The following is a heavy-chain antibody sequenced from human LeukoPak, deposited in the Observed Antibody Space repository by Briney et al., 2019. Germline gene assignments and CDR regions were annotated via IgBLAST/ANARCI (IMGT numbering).Heavy chain of an antibody. CDR2: ISGSGDIT. J-gene: IGHJ4*02. V-gene: IGHV3-23*01. CDR3: AARPGDLAVPFDY. D-gene: IGHD3-10*01. CDR1: GFTFGTHA. Sequence: GGSLGLSCGASGFTFGTHAMTWVRQAPGKGLEYVSLISGSGDITYYAHSLKDRFTISRDNSKNTLYLQMHSLRAEDTAVYYCAARPGDLAVPFDYWGQGTLVTVSS.